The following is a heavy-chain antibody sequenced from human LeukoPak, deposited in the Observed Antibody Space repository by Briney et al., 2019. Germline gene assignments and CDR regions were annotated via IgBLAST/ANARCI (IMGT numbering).Heavy chain of an antibody. Sequence: SETLSLTCAVYGGSFSGYYWSWIRQPPGKGLDWIGEINHSGSTNYNPSLKSRVTISVDTSKNQFSLKLSSVTAADTAVYYCARDPDYGGGFDYWGQGTLVTVSS. D-gene: IGHD4-23*01. CDR2: INHSGST. CDR3: ARDPDYGGGFDY. V-gene: IGHV4-34*01. J-gene: IGHJ4*02. CDR1: GGSFSGYY.